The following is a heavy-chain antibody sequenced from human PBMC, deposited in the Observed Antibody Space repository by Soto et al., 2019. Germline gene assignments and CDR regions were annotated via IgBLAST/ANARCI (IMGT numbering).Heavy chain of an antibody. V-gene: IGHV1-58*02. Sequence: ASVKVSCKASGFTFTSSAMQWVRQARGQRLEWIGWIVVGSGNTNYAQKFQERVTITRDMSTSTAYMELSSLRSEDTAVYYCAAVFQGASDTFPPYWGQGTLVTVSS. CDR3: AAVFQGASDTFPPY. CDR1: GFTFTSSA. J-gene: IGHJ4*02. CDR2: IVVGSGNT.